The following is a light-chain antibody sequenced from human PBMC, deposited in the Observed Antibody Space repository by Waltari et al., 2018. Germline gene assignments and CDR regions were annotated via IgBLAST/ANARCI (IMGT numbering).Light chain of an antibody. CDR3: QTWDSNIFV. V-gene: IGLV3-1*01. Sequence: SFELTQPSSVSVSPGQTASIACSGDHWGSKWTSWYQQKAGQSPVLVIYADSERPSGVPGRFSAARSGDTVTLNISGTQDLDEADYYCQTWDSNIFVFGPGTKVTVL. CDR2: ADS. J-gene: IGLJ1*01. CDR1: HWGSKW.